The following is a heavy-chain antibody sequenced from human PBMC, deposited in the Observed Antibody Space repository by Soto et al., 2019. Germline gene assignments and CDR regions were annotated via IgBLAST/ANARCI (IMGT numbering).Heavy chain of an antibody. V-gene: IGHV3-30*03. Sequence: QVHLVRSGGALFRLGSSRRPSCAAPGLIFGAYGWHGFRKPQAKGLEWVAVMSYDGSRKYYADSVKGRFTISRDNSNNTLSLEMNSLKTEDTAVYYCARDLYSYGYPDYWGQGTLVTVSS. CDR2: MSYDGSRK. D-gene: IGHD5-18*01. CDR1: GLIFGAYG. CDR3: ARDLYSYGYPDY. J-gene: IGHJ4*02.